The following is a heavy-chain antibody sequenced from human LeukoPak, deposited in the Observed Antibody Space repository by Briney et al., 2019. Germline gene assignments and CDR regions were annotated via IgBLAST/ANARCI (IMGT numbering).Heavy chain of an antibody. J-gene: IGHJ6*03. V-gene: IGHV3-30*18. CDR3: AKGGGYEAQYYYYYLDV. CDR2: ISYDGSNK. D-gene: IGHD5-12*01. Sequence: RPGGSLRLSCAASGFTFSSYGMHWVRQAPGKGLEWVAVISYDGSNKYYADSVKGRFTISRDNSKNTLYLQMKSLRAEDTAVYYCAKGGGYEAQYYYYYLDVWGKGTTVTISS. CDR1: GFTFSSYG.